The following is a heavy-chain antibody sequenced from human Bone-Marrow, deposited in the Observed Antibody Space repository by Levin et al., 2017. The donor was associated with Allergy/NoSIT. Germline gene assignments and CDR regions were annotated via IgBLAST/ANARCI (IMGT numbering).Heavy chain of an antibody. D-gene: IGHD5-18*01. J-gene: IGHJ4*02. CDR1: GYTFTSYY. CDR3: ARADYTISLIQLWPPTVY. Sequence: ASVKVSCKASGYTFTSYYMHWVRQAPGQGLEWMGIINPSGGSTSYAQKFQGRVTMTRDTSTSTVYMELSSLRSEDTAVYYCARADYTISLIQLWPPTVYWGQGTLVTVSS. CDR2: INPSGGST. V-gene: IGHV1-46*01.